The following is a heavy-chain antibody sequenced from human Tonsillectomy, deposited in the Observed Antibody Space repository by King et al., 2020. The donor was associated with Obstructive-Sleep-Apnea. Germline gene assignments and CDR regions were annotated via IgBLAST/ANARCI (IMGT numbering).Heavy chain of an antibody. Sequence: VQLVESGGDVVQPGRSLRLSCEASGFTFSAYAIHWVRQAPGKGLDWVAVISNDGSLQFYADSVRGRFAISRDNSKNTRYLQRNSLRVEDTASYYCSRELTSKLDLDYWGQGPLVTVPS. CDR1: GFTFSAYA. D-gene: IGHD1-1*01. CDR2: ISNDGSLQ. CDR3: SRELTSKLDLDY. J-gene: IGHJ4*02. V-gene: IGHV3-30*09.